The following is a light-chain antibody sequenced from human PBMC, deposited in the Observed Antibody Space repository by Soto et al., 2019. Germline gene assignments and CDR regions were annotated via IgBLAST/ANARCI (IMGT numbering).Light chain of an antibody. CDR2: GAS. Sequence: ETVLTQSPGTLSLSPGERATLSCRASQTIRSNYFAWYRQTPGQAPSLLIYGASKRATGIADRFSGSGSGTDVTLIISRLEPEDFALYYCQQYGSSPWTFGQGTKVEIK. CDR3: QQYGSSPWT. V-gene: IGKV3-20*01. CDR1: QTIRSNY. J-gene: IGKJ1*01.